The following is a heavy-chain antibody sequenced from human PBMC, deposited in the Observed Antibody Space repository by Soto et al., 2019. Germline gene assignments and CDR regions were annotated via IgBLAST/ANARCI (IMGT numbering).Heavy chain of an antibody. V-gene: IGHV4-59*08. J-gene: IGHJ4*02. CDR1: GGSISSYY. Sequence: QVQLQESGPGLVKPSETLSLTCTVSGGSISSYYWSWIRQPPGKGLEWIWYIYYSGSTNYTPSLKVRATISVDTSKNQFPLKLSSVTAADTAVDYCARHHDSGGQGTLVTVSS. CDR2: IYYSGST. CDR3: ARHHDS.